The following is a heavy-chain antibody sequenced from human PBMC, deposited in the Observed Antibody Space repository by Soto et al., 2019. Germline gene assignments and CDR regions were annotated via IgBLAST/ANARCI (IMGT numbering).Heavy chain of an antibody. CDR3: AKDYYYGSGSYYQFDY. D-gene: IGHD3-10*01. J-gene: IGHJ4*02. CDR1: GFTFSSYA. V-gene: IGHV3-23*01. Sequence: EVQLLESGGGVIQPGGSLRHSCAASGFTFSSYAMNWVRQAPGKGLEWVSGISGSGGSTYYADSVKGRFTISRDNSKNTLYLQMNSLRAEDTAVYYCAKDYYYGSGSYYQFDYWGQGTLVTVSS. CDR2: ISGSGGST.